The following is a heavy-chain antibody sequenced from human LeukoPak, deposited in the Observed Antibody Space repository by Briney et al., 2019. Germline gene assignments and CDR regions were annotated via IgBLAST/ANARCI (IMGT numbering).Heavy chain of an antibody. V-gene: IGHV3-23*01. J-gene: IGHJ4*02. CDR1: GFTFSSYA. Sequence: GGSLRLSCAASGFTFSSYAMSWVRQAPGKGLEWVSAISGSGGSTYYADSVKGRFTISRDNSKNTLYLQMNSLRAEDTAVYYCAKMYGSGSYSVWYFDHWGQGTLVTVSS. CDR3: AKMYGSGSYSVWYFDH. CDR2: ISGSGGST. D-gene: IGHD3-10*01.